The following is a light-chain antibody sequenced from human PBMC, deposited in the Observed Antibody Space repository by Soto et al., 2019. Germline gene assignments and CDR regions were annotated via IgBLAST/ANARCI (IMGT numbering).Light chain of an antibody. Sequence: QMSMSPAAVSASEKDRVTIPCRASQSISSYLNWYQQKPGQAPKLLIYAASSLDGGVPQRFSGSGSGTEFTLTITSLQTDDFSTYYCQQYHSYCTFGHVTKV. CDR2: AAS. CDR1: QSISSY. V-gene: IGKV1-5*01. J-gene: IGKJ1*01. CDR3: QQYHSYCT.